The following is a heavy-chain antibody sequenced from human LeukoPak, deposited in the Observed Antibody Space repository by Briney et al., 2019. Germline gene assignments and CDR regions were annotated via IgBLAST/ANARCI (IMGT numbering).Heavy chain of an antibody. J-gene: IGHJ6*02. D-gene: IGHD6-6*01. Sequence: PGGSLRLSCAASGFTFSDYSMNWVRQAPGKGLEWVSYISSSGSTIYYADSVKGRFTISRDNAKNSLYLQMNSLRAEDTAVYYCARDIGSSEEYYYYYGMDVWGQGTTVTVSS. CDR3: ARDIGSSEEYYYYYGMDV. V-gene: IGHV3-48*04. CDR1: GFTFSDYS. CDR2: ISSSGSTI.